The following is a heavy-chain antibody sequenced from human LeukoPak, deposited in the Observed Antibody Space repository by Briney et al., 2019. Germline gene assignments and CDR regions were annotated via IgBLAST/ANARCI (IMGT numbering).Heavy chain of an antibody. CDR3: ARSTFSSNWNL. CDR2: IYYSGST. D-gene: IGHD6-13*01. Sequence: PSETLSLTCTVSGGSISSSSYYWGWIRQPPGKGLEWIESIYYSGSTYYNPSLKSRVTISVDTSKNQFSLKLSSVTAADTAVYYCARSTFSSNWNLWGQGTLVTVSS. CDR1: GGSISSSSYY. V-gene: IGHV4-39*01. J-gene: IGHJ4*02.